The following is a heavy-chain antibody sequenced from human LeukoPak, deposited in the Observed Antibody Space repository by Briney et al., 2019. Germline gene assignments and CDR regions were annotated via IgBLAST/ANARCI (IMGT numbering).Heavy chain of an antibody. CDR2: INPNSGGT. J-gene: IGHJ4*02. CDR3: ATRGTGYFIN. V-gene: IGHV1-2*02. CDR1: GYTFTGYY. Sequence: ASVKVSCKASGYTFTGYYMHWVRQAPGQGLEWMGWINPNSGGTNYAQKFQGRVTMTEDTSTDTAYMELSSLRSEDTAVYYCATRGTGYFINWGQGTLVTVSS. D-gene: IGHD3/OR15-3a*01.